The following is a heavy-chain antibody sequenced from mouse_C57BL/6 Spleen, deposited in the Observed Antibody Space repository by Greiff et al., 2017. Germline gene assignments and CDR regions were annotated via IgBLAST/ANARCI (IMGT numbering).Heavy chain of an antibody. J-gene: IGHJ1*03. D-gene: IGHD1-1*01. V-gene: IGHV1-52*01. CDR1: GYTFTSYW. CDR2: IDPSDSET. Sequence: QVQLQQPGAELVRPGSSVKLSCKASGYTFTSYWMHWVKQRPIQGLEWIGNIDPSDSETHYNQKFKDKATLTVDKSSSTAYMQLRSLTSADSAVYYCASEGAYYGSRDWYVEVWGTGTTVTVSS. CDR3: ASEGAYYGSRDWYVEV.